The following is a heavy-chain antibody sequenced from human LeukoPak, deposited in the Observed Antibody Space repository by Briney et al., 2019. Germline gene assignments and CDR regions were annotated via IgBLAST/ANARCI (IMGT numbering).Heavy chain of an antibody. CDR3: ARTVTTGTIDY. J-gene: IGHJ4*02. CDR2: ISHSGST. D-gene: IGHD4-17*01. Sequence: SETLSLTCAVYGGSFSGYYWSWIRQPPGKGLEWIGEISHSGSTNYNPSLKSRVTISVDTSKNQFSLKLSSVTAADTAVYYCARTVTTGTIDYWGQGTLVTVSS. CDR1: GGSFSGYY. V-gene: IGHV4-34*01.